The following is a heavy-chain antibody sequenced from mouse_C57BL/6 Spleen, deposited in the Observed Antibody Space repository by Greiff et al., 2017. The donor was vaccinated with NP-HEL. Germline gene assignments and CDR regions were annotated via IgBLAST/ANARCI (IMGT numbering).Heavy chain of an antibody. Sequence: QVHVKQPGAELVMPGASVKLSCKASGYTFTSYWMHWVKQRPGQGLEWIGEIDPSDSYTNYNQKFKGKSTLTVDKSSSTAYMQLSSLTSEDSAVYYCARNYGSRNAMDYWGQGTSVTVSS. CDR2: IDPSDSYT. J-gene: IGHJ4*01. V-gene: IGHV1-69*01. CDR1: GYTFTSYW. CDR3: ARNYGSRNAMDY. D-gene: IGHD1-1*01.